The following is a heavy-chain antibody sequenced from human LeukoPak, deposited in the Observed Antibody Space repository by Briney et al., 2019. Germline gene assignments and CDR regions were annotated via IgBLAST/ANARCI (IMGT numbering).Heavy chain of an antibody. CDR3: ARATGPLRYFDWLPPSAYYYYYMDV. J-gene: IGHJ6*03. CDR1: GYTFTSYG. Sequence: ASVKVSCKASGYTFTSYGISWVRQAPGQGLEWMGWISAYNGNTNYAQKLQGRVTMTTDTSTSTAYMELRSLRSDDTAVYYCARATGPLRYFDWLPPSAYYYYYMDVWGKGTTVTISS. CDR2: ISAYNGNT. D-gene: IGHD3-9*01. V-gene: IGHV1-18*01.